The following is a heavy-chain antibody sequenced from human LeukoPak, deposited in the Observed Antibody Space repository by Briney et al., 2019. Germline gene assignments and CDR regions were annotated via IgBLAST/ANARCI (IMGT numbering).Heavy chain of an antibody. CDR1: GYSISNGYH. V-gene: IGHV4-38-2*01. Sequence: SQTLSLTCGVSGYSISNGYHWGWIRQPPGKGLEWIGSIHHSGSIYHNPSLKSRVTISVDTSKNQFSLKLTSVTASDTAVYYCARINWNPDYWGQGTLVTVSS. D-gene: IGHD1-1*01. CDR3: ARINWNPDY. CDR2: IHHSGSI. J-gene: IGHJ4*02.